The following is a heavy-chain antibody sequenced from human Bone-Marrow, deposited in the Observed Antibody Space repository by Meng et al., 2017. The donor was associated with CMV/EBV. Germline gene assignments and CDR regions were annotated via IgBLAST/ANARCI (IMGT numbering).Heavy chain of an antibody. V-gene: IGHV4-39*07. Sequence: SETLSLTCTVSGGSISSSSYYWGWIRQPPGKGLEWIGSIYYSGSTYYNPSLKSRVTISVDTSKNQFSLKLSSVTAADTAVYYCARDTWLVTGWFDPWGQGTLVTVSS. CDR2: IYYSGST. CDR1: GGSISSSSYY. CDR3: ARDTWLVTGWFDP. D-gene: IGHD6-19*01. J-gene: IGHJ5*02.